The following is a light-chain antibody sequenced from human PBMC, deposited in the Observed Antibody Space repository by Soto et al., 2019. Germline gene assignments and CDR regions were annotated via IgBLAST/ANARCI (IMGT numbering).Light chain of an antibody. CDR1: SSDVGDYNY. CDR2: EVS. V-gene: IGLV2-14*01. CDR3: SSYTSTSTVI. Sequence: QSAPTQPASVSGSPGQSITISCTGTSSDVGDYNYVSWYQQHPGKAPKLMIYEVSNRPSGVSNRFSGSKSGNTASLTISGLQAEDEADYYCSSYTSTSTVIFGGGTKLTVL. J-gene: IGLJ2*01.